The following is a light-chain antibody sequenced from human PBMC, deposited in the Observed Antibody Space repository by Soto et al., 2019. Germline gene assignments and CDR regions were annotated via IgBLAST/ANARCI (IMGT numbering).Light chain of an antibody. J-gene: IGKJ1*01. CDR3: QQYCSSSWT. CDR1: QSVSSSY. Sequence: EIVLTQSPGTLSLSPGERATLSCRASQSVSSSYFAWYQQRFGQAPRLLIYGASSRATGIPDRFSGSGSGTDFTLTISRLEPEDFAVYYCQQYCSSSWTFCQGTKVEIK. V-gene: IGKV3-20*01. CDR2: GAS.